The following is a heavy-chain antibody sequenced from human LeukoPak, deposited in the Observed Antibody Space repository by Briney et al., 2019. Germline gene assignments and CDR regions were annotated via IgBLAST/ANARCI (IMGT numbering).Heavy chain of an antibody. CDR3: ARDGPSGAFDI. Sequence: ASVKVSCKASGYTFTSYGISWVRQAPGQGLEWMGWISAYNGNTNYAQKLQGRVTMTRDMSTSTVYMELSSLRSEDTAVYYCARDGPSGAFDIWGQGTMVTVSS. J-gene: IGHJ3*02. CDR2: ISAYNGNT. V-gene: IGHV1-18*01. CDR1: GYTFTSYG.